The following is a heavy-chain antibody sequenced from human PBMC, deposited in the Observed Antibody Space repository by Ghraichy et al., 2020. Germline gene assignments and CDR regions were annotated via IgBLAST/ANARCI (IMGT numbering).Heavy chain of an antibody. J-gene: IGHJ5*02. V-gene: IGHV4-34*01. CDR2: INHSGST. D-gene: IGHD2-15*01. CDR3: ARLRVVVAAAGWFDP. CDR1: GGSFSGYY. Sequence: SETLSLTCAVYGGSFSGYYWSWIRQPPGKGLEWIGEINHSGSTNSNPSLKSRVTISVDTSKNQFSLKLSSVTAADTAVYYCARLRVVVAAAGWFDPWGQGTLVTVSS.